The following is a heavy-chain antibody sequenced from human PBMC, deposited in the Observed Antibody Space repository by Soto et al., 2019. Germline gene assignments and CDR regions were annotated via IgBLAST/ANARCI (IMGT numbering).Heavy chain of an antibody. D-gene: IGHD5-18*01. Sequence: VEPLKICSKVCGCRINTHCIAWVLKKTWKGLEWMGAIFPGDSDTGYSPSFQGQAPISADRSLSIAYIQWGSLRASDSATYYCARQGPPYSGSGYYYEMGVWGPRTTGTVSS. CDR1: GCRINTHC. CDR2: IFPGDSDT. J-gene: IGHJ6*02. CDR3: ARQGPPYSGSGYYYEMGV. V-gene: IGHV5-51*01.